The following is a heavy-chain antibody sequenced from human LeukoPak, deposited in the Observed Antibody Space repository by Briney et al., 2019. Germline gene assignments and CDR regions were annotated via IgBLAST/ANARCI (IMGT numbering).Heavy chain of an antibody. V-gene: IGHV4-4*02. CDR1: GGSISSSNW. CDR3: ARRSYGSGSYLFDY. CDR2: IYHSGST. D-gene: IGHD3-10*01. J-gene: IGHJ4*02. Sequence: SGTLSLTCAVSGGSISSSNWWSWVRQPPGKGPEWIGEIYHSGSTNYTPSLKSRVTISVDKSKNQFSLKLSSVTAADTAVYYCARRSYGSGSYLFDYWGQGTLVTVSS.